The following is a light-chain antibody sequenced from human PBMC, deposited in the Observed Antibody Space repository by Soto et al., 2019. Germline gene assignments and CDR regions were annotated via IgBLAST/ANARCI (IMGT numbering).Light chain of an antibody. J-gene: IGLJ2*01. V-gene: IGLV3-21*02. CDR3: QVWDSSSGYPMV. Sequence: SYELTQPPSVSVAPGQTARITCGGNNIGSKSVHWYQQKPGQAPVLVVYDDSDRPSGIPERFSGSNSGNTATLTISRVEAGDEADYYCQVWDSSSGYPMVFGGGTKLTVL. CDR2: DDS. CDR1: NIGSKS.